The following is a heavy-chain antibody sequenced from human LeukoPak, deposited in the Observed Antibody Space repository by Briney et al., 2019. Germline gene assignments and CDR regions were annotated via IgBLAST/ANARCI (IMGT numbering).Heavy chain of an antibody. D-gene: IGHD2-2*01. V-gene: IGHV3-23*01. CDR2: ISGGGGST. Sequence: GGSLRLSCAASGFTFSSYVMNWVRQAPGKGLEWVSVISGGGGSTYYADSVKGRFTISRGNSKNTLFLQMNSLRAEDTAVYYCARDWGYCSGTSCHVFDYWGQGTLVTVSS. CDR1: GFTFSSYV. J-gene: IGHJ4*02. CDR3: ARDWGYCSGTSCHVFDY.